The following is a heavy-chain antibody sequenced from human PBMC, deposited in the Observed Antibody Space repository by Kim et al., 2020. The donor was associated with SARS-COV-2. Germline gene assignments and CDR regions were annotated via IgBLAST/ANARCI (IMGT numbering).Heavy chain of an antibody. CDR3: AREVMVRGYDAFDI. J-gene: IGHJ3*02. Sequence: GGSLRLSCAASGFTFSSYAMHWVRQAPGKGLEWVAVISYDGSNKYYADSVKGRFTISRDNSKNTLYLQMNSLRAEDTAVYYCAREVMVRGYDAFDIWGQG. D-gene: IGHD3-10*01. CDR2: ISYDGSNK. CDR1: GFTFSSYA. V-gene: IGHV3-30-3*01.